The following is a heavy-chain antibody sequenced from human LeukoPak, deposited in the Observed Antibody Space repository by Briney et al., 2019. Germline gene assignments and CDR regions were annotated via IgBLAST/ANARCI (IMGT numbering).Heavy chain of an antibody. J-gene: IGHJ4*02. D-gene: IGHD2-21*02. CDR3: ARPVCGGDCYPYDY. V-gene: IGHV3-74*01. Sequence: GGSLRLSCAASGFAFSSYWVHWVRQAPGKGLVWVSRINNDGSSTSHADSVKGRFTISRDNAKNTLYLQMNSLRAEDTAVYYCARPVCGGDCYPYDYWGQGTLVTVSS. CDR1: GFAFSSYW. CDR2: INNDGSST.